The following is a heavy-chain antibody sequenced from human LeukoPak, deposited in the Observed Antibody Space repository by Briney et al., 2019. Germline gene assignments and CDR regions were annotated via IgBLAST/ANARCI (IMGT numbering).Heavy chain of an antibody. CDR1: GFTFSSYW. V-gene: IGHV3-74*01. D-gene: IGHD4-17*01. CDR3: ARDLNGDYYFDY. CDR2: IASDGSST. J-gene: IGHJ4*02. Sequence: PGGSLRLSCAASGFTFSSYWMNWVRQAPGKGLVWVSRIASDGSSTTYADSVKGRLSISRDNAKNTLYLQMNSLRVEDTAVYYCARDLNGDYYFDYWGQGTLVTVSS.